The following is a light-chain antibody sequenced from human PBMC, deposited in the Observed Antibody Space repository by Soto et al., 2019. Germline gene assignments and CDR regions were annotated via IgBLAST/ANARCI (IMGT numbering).Light chain of an antibody. CDR3: MDALQTPQYT. V-gene: IGKV2-28*01. CDR2: LGS. CDR1: QSLLHSNGDSL. Sequence: DIVLTQSPLSLTATPGEPASISCRSSQSLLHSNGDSLLDWYLQKPGQSPQLLIYLGSHRASGVPDRFSGSGSGPDFTLQISRVEAEDVGIYYCMDALQTPQYTFGQGTKLEIK. J-gene: IGKJ2*01.